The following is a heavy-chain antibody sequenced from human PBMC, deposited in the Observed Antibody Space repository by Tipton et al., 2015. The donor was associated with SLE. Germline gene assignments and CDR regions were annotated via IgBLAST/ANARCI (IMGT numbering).Heavy chain of an antibody. Sequence: TLSLTCAVYGGSFSGYSWTWIRQAPRKGLEWIGDINHSGITNYNPSLKSRVTISVDTSKNQFSLKLSSVTAADTAVYYCARAITYNDYWSGSYYYYMDVWGKGTTVTVSS. J-gene: IGHJ6*03. D-gene: IGHD3-3*01. CDR2: INHSGIT. V-gene: IGHV4-34*01. CDR1: GGSFSGYS. CDR3: ARAITYNDYWSGSYYYYMDV.